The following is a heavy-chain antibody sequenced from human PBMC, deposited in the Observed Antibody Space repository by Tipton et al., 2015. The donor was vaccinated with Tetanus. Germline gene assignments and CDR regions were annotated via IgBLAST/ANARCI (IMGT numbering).Heavy chain of an antibody. J-gene: IGHJ4*02. CDR1: GGSISSYY. Sequence: TLSLTCTISGGSISSYYWSWIRQPAGKGLEWIGRIYSSGSTYYNPSLKSRVTMSLDTSKTQFSLRLSSVTAADTAVYFCARGVWFGPGPKYYFDYWGQGTLVTVSS. D-gene: IGHD3-10*01. CDR3: ARGVWFGPGPKYYFDY. CDR2: IYSSGST. V-gene: IGHV4-4*07.